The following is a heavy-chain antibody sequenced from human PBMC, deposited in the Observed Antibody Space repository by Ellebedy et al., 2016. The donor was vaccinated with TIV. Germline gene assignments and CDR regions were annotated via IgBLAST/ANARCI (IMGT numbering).Heavy chain of an antibody. V-gene: IGHV3-48*04. D-gene: IGHD3-10*01. CDR3: ATSGEDGWFGDGDS. CDR1: GILFSRNS. CDR2: VGLSSATT. J-gene: IGHJ4*02. Sequence: PGGSLRLSCVASGILFSRNSMNWVRQTPGKGLEGVAYVGLSSATTYYADSVKGRFTISRDNAQNSVYLQMNSLRVDDTALYYCATSGEDGWFGDGDSWGQGTLVTVSS.